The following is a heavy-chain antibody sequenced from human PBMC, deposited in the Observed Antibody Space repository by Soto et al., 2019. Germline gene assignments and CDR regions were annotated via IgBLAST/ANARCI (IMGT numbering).Heavy chain of an antibody. CDR1: GGSFSGYY. Sequence: LSLTCAVYGGSFSGYYWSWIRQPPGKGLEWIGEINHSGSTNYNPSLKSRVTISVDTSKNQFSLKLSSVTAADTAVYYCARAGAVAGRGYYFDYWGQGTLVTVSS. CDR3: ARAGAVAGRGYYFDY. J-gene: IGHJ4*02. V-gene: IGHV4-34*01. CDR2: INHSGST. D-gene: IGHD6-19*01.